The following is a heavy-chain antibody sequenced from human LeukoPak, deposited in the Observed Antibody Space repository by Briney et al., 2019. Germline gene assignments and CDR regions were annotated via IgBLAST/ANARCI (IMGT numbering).Heavy chain of an antibody. CDR2: MFYSGST. V-gene: IGHV4-39*01. CDR1: GDSISSRSYY. D-gene: IGHD6-25*01. Sequence: SETLSLICNVSGDSISSRSYYWGWIRHPPGKGLEWIGSMFYSGSTSYDPSLESRVTISVDTTKNQFSLKLNSVTAADTAVYYCAGRAGPTCYFDYWGQGSLVTVSS. J-gene: IGHJ4*02. CDR3: AGRAGPTCYFDY.